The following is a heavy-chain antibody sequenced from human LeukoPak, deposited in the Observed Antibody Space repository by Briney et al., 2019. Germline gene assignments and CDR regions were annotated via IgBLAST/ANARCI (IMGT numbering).Heavy chain of an antibody. Sequence: ASVKVSCKASGYTFTGYYMHWLRQAPGQGLEWMGWINPNSGGTNYAQKFQGRVTMTRDTSISTAYMELSRLRSDDTAVYYCARDYYGSGSYLVPLDYWGQGTLVTVSS. CDR2: INPNSGGT. J-gene: IGHJ4*02. CDR3: ARDYYGSGSYLVPLDY. CDR1: GYTFTGYY. D-gene: IGHD3-10*01. V-gene: IGHV1-2*02.